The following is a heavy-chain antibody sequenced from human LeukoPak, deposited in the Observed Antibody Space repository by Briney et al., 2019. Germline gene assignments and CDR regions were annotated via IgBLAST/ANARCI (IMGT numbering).Heavy chain of an antibody. V-gene: IGHV4-34*01. CDR3: ARLFCYSTASYVDS. CDR1: GGSISSYY. D-gene: IGHD2/OR15-2a*01. CDR2: INHSGST. J-gene: IGHJ4*02. Sequence: SETLSLTCTVSGGSISSYYWSWTRQPPGKGLEWIGEINHSGSTKFNPSLKSRVTLSIDTSRNQFSLNLSSVTAADTAVYYCARLFCYSTASYVDSWGQGTLVTLS.